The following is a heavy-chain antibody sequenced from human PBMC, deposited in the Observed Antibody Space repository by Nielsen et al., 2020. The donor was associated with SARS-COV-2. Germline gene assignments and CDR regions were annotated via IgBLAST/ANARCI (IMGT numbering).Heavy chain of an antibody. Sequence: GESLKISCKGSGYSFTSYWISWVRQMPGKGLEWMGIIYPGDSDTRYSPSFQGQVTISADKSISTAYLQWSSLKASDTAMYYCARLHAGRFLGWLLSKRYFDYWGQGTLVTVSS. D-gene: IGHD3-3*01. J-gene: IGHJ4*02. CDR1: GYSFTSYW. V-gene: IGHV5-51*01. CDR3: ARLHAGRFLGWLLSKRYFDY. CDR2: IYPGDSDT.